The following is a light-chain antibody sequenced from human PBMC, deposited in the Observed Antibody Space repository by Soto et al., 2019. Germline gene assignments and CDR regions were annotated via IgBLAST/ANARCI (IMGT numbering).Light chain of an antibody. CDR2: AAS. CDR3: QQSYSTPLT. J-gene: IGKJ4*01. Sequence: DIQMTQSPSSLSASVGDRVTITCRASQSNSSYLNWYQQKPGKAPKLLIYAASNLQSGVPSRFSGSGSGTDFTLTISSLQPEDFATYYCQQSYSTPLTFGGGTKVEIK. CDR1: QSNSSY. V-gene: IGKV1-39*01.